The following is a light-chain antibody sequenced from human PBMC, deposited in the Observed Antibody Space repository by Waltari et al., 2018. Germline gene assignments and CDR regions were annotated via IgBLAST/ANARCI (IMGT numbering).Light chain of an antibody. CDR1: SSDVGGYNY. CDR2: DVS. CDR3: CSYAGSYTWV. V-gene: IGLV2-11*01. J-gene: IGLJ3*02. Sequence: QSALTQPRSVSGSPGQSVTISFTGTSSDVGGYNYVSWYPQHPGKAPKLMIYDVSTRPSGVPDRFSGSKSGNTASLTISGLQAEDEADYYCCSYAGSYTWVFGGGTKLTVL.